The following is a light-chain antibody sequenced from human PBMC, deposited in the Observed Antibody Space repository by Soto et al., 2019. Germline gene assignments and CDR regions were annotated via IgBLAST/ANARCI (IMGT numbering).Light chain of an antibody. V-gene: IGLV2-23*01. CDR1: SSDVGSYKF. CDR2: EGS. J-gene: IGLJ1*01. Sequence: QSELSQPASVSAAYVPSVTVSCTGSSSDVGSYKFVSWYQQHPGKAPKVMIYEGSKRPSGVSYRFSGSKSGNTASLTISGLQAEDEADYYCCSYAGSDTYVFGSGTKVTVL. CDR3: CSYAGSDTYV.